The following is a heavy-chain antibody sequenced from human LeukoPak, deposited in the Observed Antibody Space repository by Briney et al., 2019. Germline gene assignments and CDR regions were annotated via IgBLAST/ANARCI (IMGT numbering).Heavy chain of an antibody. V-gene: IGHV1-18*01. CDR2: ISAYNGNT. J-gene: IGHJ4*02. CDR1: GYTFTSYG. Sequence: ASVKVSFKAAGYTFTSYGISWVRQAPGQGLEWMGWISAYNGNTNSAQKLKSRDTMTTDTSTSTDYMEQRSLRSDDTAGYYCARSVSLGFDYWGQGNLVTVSS. D-gene: IGHD2-8*01. CDR3: ARSVSLGFDY.